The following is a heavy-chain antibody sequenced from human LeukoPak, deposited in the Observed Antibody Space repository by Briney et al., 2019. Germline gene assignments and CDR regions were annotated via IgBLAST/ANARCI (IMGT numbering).Heavy chain of an antibody. J-gene: IGHJ4*02. Sequence: ASVKVSCKASGYTFTSYAMHWVRQASGQRLEWMGWINAGNGNTKYSQKFQGRVTITRDTSASTAYMELSSLRSEDTAVYYCARGHFDFWSGSHDYFDYWGQGTLVTVSS. D-gene: IGHD3-3*01. V-gene: IGHV1-3*01. CDR2: INAGNGNT. CDR1: GYTFTSYA. CDR3: ARGHFDFWSGSHDYFDY.